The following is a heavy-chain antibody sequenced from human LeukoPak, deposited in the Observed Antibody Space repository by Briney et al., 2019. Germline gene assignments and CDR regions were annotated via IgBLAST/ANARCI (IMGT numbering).Heavy chain of an antibody. Sequence: GSLRLSFAASGFTFSNFAMSWVRQVPGKGLGWVSVISIDVRKTYYADSVKGRFTISRDNSKNTLYLQMSSLRVEDTAVYYCAKGRQWELPLDYWGQGTLVTVSS. CDR3: AKGRQWELPLDY. CDR2: ISIDVRKT. V-gene: IGHV3-23*01. D-gene: IGHD1-26*01. J-gene: IGHJ4*02. CDR1: GFTFSNFA.